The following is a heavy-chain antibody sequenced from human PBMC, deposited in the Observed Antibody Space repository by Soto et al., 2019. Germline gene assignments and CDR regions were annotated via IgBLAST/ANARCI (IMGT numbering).Heavy chain of an antibody. Sequence: GASVKVSCKASGYTFSGFYMHWVRQAPGQGLEWIGWINPNSGGTKSAEKFQGRVTMTRYTSSSTAYMELSRLTSDDTAVYYCASAAVTGTAGLDFWGQGTQVTVSS. V-gene: IGHV1-2*02. J-gene: IGHJ4*02. D-gene: IGHD6-19*01. CDR1: GYTFSGFY. CDR2: INPNSGGT. CDR3: ASAAVTGTAGLDF.